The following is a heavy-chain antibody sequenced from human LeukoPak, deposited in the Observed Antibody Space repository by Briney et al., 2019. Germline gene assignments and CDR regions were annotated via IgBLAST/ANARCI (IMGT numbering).Heavy chain of an antibody. CDR2: ISGSGGST. CDR1: GFTFSSYA. CDR3: AKNELQEHNYYYYYGMDV. V-gene: IGHV3-23*01. D-gene: IGHD4-11*01. Sequence: GGSLRLSCAASGFTFSSYAMSCRRQARGGGVEWVAAISGSGGSTYYADSVKGRFTISRDNSKNTLYLRMNSLRAEDTAVYYCAKNELQEHNYYYYYGMDVWGQGTTVTVSS. J-gene: IGHJ6*02.